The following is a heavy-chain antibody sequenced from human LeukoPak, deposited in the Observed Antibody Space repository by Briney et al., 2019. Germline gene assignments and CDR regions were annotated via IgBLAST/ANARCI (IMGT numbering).Heavy chain of an antibody. Sequence: SETLSLTCTVSGGSISSYYWSWIRQPPGKGLEWIGYIYYSGSTNYNPSLKSRVTISVDTSKNQFPLKLSSVTAADTAVYYCARDRNYYGPPYYYGMDVWGQGTTVTVSS. CDR1: GGSISSYY. J-gene: IGHJ6*02. V-gene: IGHV4-59*01. CDR2: IYYSGST. CDR3: ARDRNYYGPPYYYGMDV. D-gene: IGHD3-22*01.